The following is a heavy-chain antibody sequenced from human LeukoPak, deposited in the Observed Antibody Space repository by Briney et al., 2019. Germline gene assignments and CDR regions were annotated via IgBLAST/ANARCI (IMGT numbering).Heavy chain of an antibody. D-gene: IGHD6-13*01. J-gene: IGHJ5*02. CDR1: GGSISSYY. CDR3: AGTPYSSSWYRGKNWFDP. V-gene: IGHV4-59*08. Sequence: TEALSLTCTVSGGSISSYYWRWIRQPPGKGLEWIGYIYYSGSTNYNPSLKSRVTISVDTSKNQFSLKLSSVTAADTAVYYWAGTPYSSSWYRGKNWFDPWGQGTLVTVSS. CDR2: IYYSGST.